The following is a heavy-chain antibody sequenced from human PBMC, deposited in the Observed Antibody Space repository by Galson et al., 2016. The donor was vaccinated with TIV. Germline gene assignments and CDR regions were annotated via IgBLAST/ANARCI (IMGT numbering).Heavy chain of an antibody. CDR1: GLSVSINY. D-gene: IGHD2-15*01. J-gene: IGHJ6*02. CDR3: ARDRVVDATYYYYYYGMDV. CDR2: ISDGGNT. Sequence: SLRLSCAASGLSVSINYMTWVRQAPGKGLEWVSLISDGGNTYYPDSVKGRFTISRDNSKNTLYLQMNSLRVEETAVYYCARDRVVDATYYYYYYGMDVWGQGTAVTVSS. V-gene: IGHV3-66*02.